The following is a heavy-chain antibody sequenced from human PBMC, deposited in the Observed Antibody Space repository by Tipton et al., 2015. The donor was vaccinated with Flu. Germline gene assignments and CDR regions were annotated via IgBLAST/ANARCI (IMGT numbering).Heavy chain of an antibody. CDR2: IDRSGNT. D-gene: IGHD3-16*01. Sequence: TLSFTCSVSGFSSTTAYYWAWIRQPPGKGLEWIGTIDRSGNTHYNPSLESRVTVLADTSKNQVSLRLSSVTAADTAIYYCARLRLGRHLSDFDYWGQGTLVTVSS. V-gene: IGHV4-38-2*01. CDR3: ARLRLGRHLSDFDY. J-gene: IGHJ4*02. CDR1: GFSSTTAYY.